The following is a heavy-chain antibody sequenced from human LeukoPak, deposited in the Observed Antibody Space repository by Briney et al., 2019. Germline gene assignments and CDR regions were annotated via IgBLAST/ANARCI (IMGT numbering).Heavy chain of an antibody. D-gene: IGHD1-1*01. CDR2: ISAYNGNT. Sequence: ASVKVSCKASGYTFTSYGISWVRQAPGQGLEWMGWISAYNGNTNYAQKLQGRVTMTTDTSTGTAYMELRSLRSDDTAVYYCAQIWNDARFGAFDIWGQGTMVTVSS. CDR3: AQIWNDARFGAFDI. V-gene: IGHV1-18*01. CDR1: GYTFTSYG. J-gene: IGHJ3*02.